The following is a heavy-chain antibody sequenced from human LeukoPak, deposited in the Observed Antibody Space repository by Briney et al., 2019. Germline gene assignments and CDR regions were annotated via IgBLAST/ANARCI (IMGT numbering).Heavy chain of an antibody. D-gene: IGHD2/OR15-2a*01. CDR3: ALSDQPSFDY. CDR2: SYCSGST. CDR1: GGSISSYY. J-gene: IGHJ4*02. V-gene: IGHV4-59*01. Sequence: PSETLSLTCAVSGGSISSYYWSWIRQPPGKGLEWLGYSYCSGSTNYNPSLKSRVTISVDTSKNQFSLKLSSVTAADTAVYHCALSDQPSFDYWGQGTLVTVSS.